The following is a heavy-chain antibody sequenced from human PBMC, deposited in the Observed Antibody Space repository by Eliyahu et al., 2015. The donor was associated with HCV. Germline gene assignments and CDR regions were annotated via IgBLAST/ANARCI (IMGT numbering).Heavy chain of an antibody. CDR3: VKGYYGSGSYPGMDV. J-gene: IGHJ6*02. CDR2: ISGSTGST. D-gene: IGHD3-10*01. CDR1: GFTFSSYA. Sequence: EVQLLESGGALVQPGGSLRLSCAASGFTFSSYAMXWVRQAPGKGLEWVSAISGSTGSTYYADSVKGRFTISRDNSKNTLYLQMNSLRADDTAVYYCVKGYYGSGSYPGMDVWGQGTTVTVSS. V-gene: IGHV3-23*01.